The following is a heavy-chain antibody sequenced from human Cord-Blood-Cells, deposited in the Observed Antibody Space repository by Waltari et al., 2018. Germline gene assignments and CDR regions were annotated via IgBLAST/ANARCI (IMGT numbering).Heavy chain of an antibody. V-gene: IGHV1-2*04. CDR2: INPNSGGT. CDR3: ARESHSSGYYFDY. CDR1: GYTFTGYY. Sequence: QVQLVQSGAEVKKPAASVKVSCKASGYTFTGYYIHWVRQAPGQGLEWMGWINPNSGGTNYAQKFQGWVTMTRDTSISTAYMELSRLRSDDTAVYYCARESHSSGYYFDYWGQGTLVTVSS. J-gene: IGHJ4*02. D-gene: IGHD3-22*01.